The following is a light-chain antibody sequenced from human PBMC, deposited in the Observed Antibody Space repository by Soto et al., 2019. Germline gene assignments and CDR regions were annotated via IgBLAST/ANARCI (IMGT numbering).Light chain of an antibody. Sequence: EIVMTQSPATLSVSPGERATLSCRASQSVSSNLAWYQQKPGQAPRLLIYGASTRATGIPARFSGSASGTDFTLTISRLEPEDFAVYYCQQYGSSIQTFGQGTKVDIK. V-gene: IGKV3-15*01. CDR2: GAS. J-gene: IGKJ1*01. CDR3: QQYGSSIQT. CDR1: QSVSSN.